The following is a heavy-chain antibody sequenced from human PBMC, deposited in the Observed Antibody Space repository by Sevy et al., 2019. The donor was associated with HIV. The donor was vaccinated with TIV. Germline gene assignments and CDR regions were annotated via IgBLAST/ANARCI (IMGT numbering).Heavy chain of an antibody. V-gene: IGHV3-7*01. J-gene: IGHJ5*02. D-gene: IGHD1-26*01. Sequence: GGSLRLSCEASGFTFSPYWMTWVRQAPGKGLEWVANIRPDGSDKNYLDSVKGRFTITRDNAKNPLYLQMNSLRADDTAMYYGARGVGLDRWGQGALVTVSS. CDR3: ARGVGLDR. CDR2: IRPDGSDK. CDR1: GFTFSPYW.